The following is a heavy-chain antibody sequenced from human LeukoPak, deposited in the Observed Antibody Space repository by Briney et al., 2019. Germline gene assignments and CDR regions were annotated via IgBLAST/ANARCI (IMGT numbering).Heavy chain of an antibody. V-gene: IGHV4-61*02. CDR3: ARADFWSGTYAFDI. CDR1: GGSISSGSYY. J-gene: IGHJ3*02. Sequence: SETLSLTCTVSGGSISSGSYYWSWIRQPAGKGLEWIGRIYTSGSTNYNPSLKSRVTISVDTSKNQFSLKLSSVTAADTAVYYCARADFWSGTYAFDIGGQGTMVTVSS. CDR2: IYTSGST. D-gene: IGHD3-3*01.